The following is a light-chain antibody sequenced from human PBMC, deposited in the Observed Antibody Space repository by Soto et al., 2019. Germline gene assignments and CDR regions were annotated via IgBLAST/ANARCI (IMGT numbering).Light chain of an antibody. CDR3: SSYTSISTDV. J-gene: IGLJ1*01. CDR1: SSDVGGYNF. CDR2: DVT. V-gene: IGLV2-14*01. Sequence: QSVLTQPASVSGSPGQSITISCTGTSSDVGGYNFVSWYQQHPDKAPKIMIYDVTNRPSGVSNRFSGSQSGNTASLTISGLQAEDEADYYCSSYTSISTDVFGTGTKVTVL.